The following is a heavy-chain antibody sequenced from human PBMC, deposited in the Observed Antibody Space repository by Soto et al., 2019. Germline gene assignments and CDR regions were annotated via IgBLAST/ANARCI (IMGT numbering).Heavy chain of an antibody. J-gene: IGHJ4*02. D-gene: IGHD6-13*01. CDR3: ARGLYSSSWFFDY. V-gene: IGHV1-8*01. CDR2: MNPNSGNT. CDR1: GYTFTSYD. Sequence: GPVKVSCKASGYTFTSYDINWVRQATGQGLEWMGWMNPNSGNTGYAQKFQGRVTMTRNTSISTAYMELSSLRSEDTAVYYCARGLYSSSWFFDYWGQGTLVTVSS.